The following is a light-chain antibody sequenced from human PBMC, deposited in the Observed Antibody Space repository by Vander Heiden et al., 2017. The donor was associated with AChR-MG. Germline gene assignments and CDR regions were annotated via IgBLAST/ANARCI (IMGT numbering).Light chain of an antibody. J-gene: IGLJ1*01. CDR1: SSDVGGYKF. V-gene: IGLV2-14*01. Sequence: QSALTQPVSVSGSPGQSITISCTGTSSDVGGYKFVSWYQQHPGKSPKLIIFEVSDRPSGVSHRFSGSKSGNTASLTISGLQPEDEADYYCASYTSISTLVFGTGTWVTVL. CDR2: EVS. CDR3: ASYTSISTLV.